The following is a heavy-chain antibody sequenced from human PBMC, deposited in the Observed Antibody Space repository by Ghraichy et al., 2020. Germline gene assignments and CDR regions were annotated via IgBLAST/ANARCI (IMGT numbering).Heavy chain of an antibody. CDR1: GYTFTNYG. Sequence: GKVSCKTSGYTFTNYGIYWVRQAPGQGLEYMGWISAYTNKTNYVEKFQGRVTMTTEPSTSTAYMEVRNLRSDDTAVFYCARGKHAGDFDFWGQGTLVTVSS. CDR2: ISAYTNKT. J-gene: IGHJ4*02. V-gene: IGHV1-18*01. CDR3: ARGKHAGDFDF. D-gene: IGHD7-27*01.